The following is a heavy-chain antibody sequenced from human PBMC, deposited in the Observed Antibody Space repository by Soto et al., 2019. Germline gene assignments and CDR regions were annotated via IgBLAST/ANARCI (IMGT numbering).Heavy chain of an antibody. CDR3: ARTGIAAAGIPIYYFDS. D-gene: IGHD6-13*01. V-gene: IGHV3-7*01. CDR1: GFTFSSYW. J-gene: IGHJ4*02. CDR2: IKQDGSEK. Sequence: EVQLVESGGGLVQPGGSLRLSCAASGFTFSSYWMSWVRQAPGKGLEWVANIKQDGSEKYYVDSVKGRFTISRDNAKNSLYLQMNSLRAEDTAVYYCARTGIAAAGIPIYYFDSWGQGTLVTVSS.